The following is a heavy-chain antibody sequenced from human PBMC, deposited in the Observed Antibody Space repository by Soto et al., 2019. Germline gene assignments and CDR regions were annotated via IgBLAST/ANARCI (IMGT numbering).Heavy chain of an antibody. Sequence: PGGSLRLSCAASGFAFSNAWMSWVRQAPGKGLEWVGRIKSETDGETTDYVAPVKGRFTISRDDSKNTLYLQMNSLNIEDTAVYYCTTDLNGGFDYWGRGTLVTVSS. CDR3: TTDLNGGFDY. CDR1: GFAFSNAW. J-gene: IGHJ4*02. CDR2: IKSETDGETT. V-gene: IGHV3-15*01. D-gene: IGHD2-8*01.